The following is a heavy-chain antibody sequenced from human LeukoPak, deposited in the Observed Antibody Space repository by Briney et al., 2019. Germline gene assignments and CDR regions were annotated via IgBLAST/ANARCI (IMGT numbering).Heavy chain of an antibody. Sequence: GGSLRLSCAASGFTFSSYAMSWVRQAPGKGLEWVSAISGSDGSTYYAGSVKGRFTISRDNSKNTLYLQMNSLRAEDTAVYYCAKGTGNYYYYGMDVWGKGTTVTVSS. D-gene: IGHD1-14*01. CDR3: AKGTGNYYYYGMDV. V-gene: IGHV3-23*01. CDR2: ISGSDGST. J-gene: IGHJ6*04. CDR1: GFTFSSYA.